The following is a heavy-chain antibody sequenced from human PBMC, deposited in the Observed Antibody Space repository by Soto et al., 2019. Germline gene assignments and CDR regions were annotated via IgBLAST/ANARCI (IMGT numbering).Heavy chain of an antibody. CDR1: GGSISSDY. CDR2: IYDSGRT. CDR3: ARQWDY. J-gene: IGHJ4*02. Sequence: QVQLQESGPGLVKPSETLSLTCTVSGGSISSDYWSWIRQPPGKGLEWIGYIYDSGRTNYNPSLRSRVSISADKSKNLFSLKLRSVTAADTAVYYCARQWDYWGQGALVTVSS. V-gene: IGHV4-59*08.